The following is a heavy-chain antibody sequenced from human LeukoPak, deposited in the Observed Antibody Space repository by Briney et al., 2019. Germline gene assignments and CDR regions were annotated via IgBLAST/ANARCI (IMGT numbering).Heavy chain of an antibody. V-gene: IGHV3-21*01. J-gene: IGHJ4*02. D-gene: IGHD3-22*01. Sequence: GGSLRLSCAASGFTFSSYSMNWVRQAPGKGLEWVSLISSSSSYIYYADSVKGRSTISRDNSKNTLVLQMNSLEAEDTAVYYCARDKAYYDSSGYGFDYWGQGTLVTVSS. CDR2: ISSSSSYI. CDR1: GFTFSSYS. CDR3: ARDKAYYDSSGYGFDY.